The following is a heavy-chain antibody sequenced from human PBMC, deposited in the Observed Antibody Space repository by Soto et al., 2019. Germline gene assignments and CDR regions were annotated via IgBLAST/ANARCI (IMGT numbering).Heavy chain of an antibody. CDR1: GFTFSSYG. D-gene: IGHD5-18*01. CDR3: ASEGYGYGFFDY. V-gene: IGHV3-33*01. J-gene: IGHJ4*02. CDR2: IWYDGSNK. Sequence: QVQLVESGGGVVQPGRSLRLSCAASGFTFSSYGMHWVRQAPGKGLEWVAVIWYDGSNKYYADSVKGRFTISRDNSKNTLYLQMNSLRAEDTAVYYCASEGYGYGFFDYWGQGTLVTVSS.